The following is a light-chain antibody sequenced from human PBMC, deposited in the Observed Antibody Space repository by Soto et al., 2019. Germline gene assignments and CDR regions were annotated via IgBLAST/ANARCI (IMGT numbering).Light chain of an antibody. V-gene: IGKV3-20*01. CDR2: GAS. CDR3: XXYXSSRT. CDR1: QSVSSSY. J-gene: IGKJ1*01. Sequence: IVLTQSPXTLSLXPGERATLSCRASQSVSSSYLAWYQQKPGQAPRLLIYGASSRATGIPDRFSGSGSGTDFTLTISRLEXEDXAVXXXXXYXSSRTFGQGTKVEIK.